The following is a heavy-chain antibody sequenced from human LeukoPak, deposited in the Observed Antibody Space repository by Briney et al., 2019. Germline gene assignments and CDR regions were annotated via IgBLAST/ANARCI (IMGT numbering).Heavy chain of an antibody. CDR3: ARSPDILTGYESVSDDY. J-gene: IGHJ4*02. CDR2: INHSGST. V-gene: IGHV4-34*01. CDR1: GGSFSGYY. D-gene: IGHD3-9*01. Sequence: PSETLSLTCAVYGGSFSGYYWSWIRQPPGKGLEWIGEINHSGSTNYNPSLKSRVTISVDTSKNQFSLKLSSVTAADTAVYYCARSPDILTGYESVSDDYWGQGTLVTVSS.